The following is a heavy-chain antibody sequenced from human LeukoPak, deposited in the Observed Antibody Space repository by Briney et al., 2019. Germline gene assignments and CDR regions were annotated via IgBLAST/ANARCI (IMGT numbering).Heavy chain of an antibody. D-gene: IGHD6-19*01. Sequence: SVKVSCKASGGTFSSYAISWVRQAPGQGLEWMGGIIPIFGTANYAQKFQGRVTITADESTSTAYMELSSLRSEDTAVYYCARGAVAGTGDFDYWGQGTLVTVSS. J-gene: IGHJ4*02. CDR1: GGTFSSYA. CDR2: IIPIFGTA. V-gene: IGHV1-69*13. CDR3: ARGAVAGTGDFDY.